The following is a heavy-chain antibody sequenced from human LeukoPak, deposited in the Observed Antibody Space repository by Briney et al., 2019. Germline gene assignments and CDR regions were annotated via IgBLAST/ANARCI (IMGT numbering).Heavy chain of an antibody. Sequence: GGSLRLSCAASGFAVSSNYMSWVRQGNCLSWVRQAPGKGLEWVSVIYSGGTTYYADSVKGRFTISRDNSKNTLYLQMNSLRAEDTTVYYCARADRDGNKRFLDWGQGTLVTVSS. V-gene: IGHV3-66*01. CDR3: ARADRDGNKRFLD. J-gene: IGHJ4*02. CDR1: GFAVSSNY. CDR2: IYSGGTT. D-gene: IGHD5-24*01.